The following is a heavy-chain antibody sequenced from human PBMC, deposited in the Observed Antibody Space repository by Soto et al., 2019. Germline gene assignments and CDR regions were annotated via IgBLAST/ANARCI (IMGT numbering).Heavy chain of an antibody. D-gene: IGHD2-21*02. CDR1: GGSISSCRSY. Sequence: PLETMSLTRSVWGGSISSCRSYWGWIRQPQGKGLEWIVSIYFFGSTYDNSSLKSRVTVSLDTSKNQFSLKLSSVTVAGTAVYYCASHPSDFWFDPWGQGTLVTVSS. CDR2: IYFFGST. J-gene: IGHJ5*02. V-gene: IGHV4-39*01. CDR3: ASHPSDFWFDP.